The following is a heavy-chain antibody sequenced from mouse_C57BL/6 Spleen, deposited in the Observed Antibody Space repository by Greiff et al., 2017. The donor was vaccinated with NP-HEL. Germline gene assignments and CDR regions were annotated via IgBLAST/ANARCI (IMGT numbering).Heavy chain of an antibody. J-gene: IGHJ4*01. Sequence: EVQRVESGGGLVKPGGSLKLSCAASGFTFSSYAMSWVRQTPEKRLEWVATISDGGSYTYYPDNVKGRFTISRDNAKNNLYLQMSHLKSEDTAMYYCARDQDDGYYEGAMDYWGQGTSVTVSS. CDR1: GFTFSSYA. CDR3: ARDQDDGYYEGAMDY. D-gene: IGHD2-3*01. CDR2: ISDGGSYT. V-gene: IGHV5-4*01.